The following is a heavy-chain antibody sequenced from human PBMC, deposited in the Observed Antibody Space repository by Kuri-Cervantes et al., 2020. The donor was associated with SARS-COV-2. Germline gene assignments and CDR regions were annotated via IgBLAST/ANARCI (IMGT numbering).Heavy chain of an antibody. CDR3: ARDDPWSPTKFDY. D-gene: IGHD3-3*01. CDR2: IYTSGST. Sequence: SETLSLTCTVSGGSISSHYWSWIRQPPGKGLEWIGRIYTSGSTNYNPSLKSRVTMSVDTSKNQFTLKLSSVTAADTAVYYCARDDPWSPTKFDYWGQGTLVTVSS. CDR1: GGSISSHY. J-gene: IGHJ4*02. V-gene: IGHV4-4*07.